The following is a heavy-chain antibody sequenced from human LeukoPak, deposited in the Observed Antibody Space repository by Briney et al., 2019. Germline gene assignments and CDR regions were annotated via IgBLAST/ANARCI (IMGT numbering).Heavy chain of an antibody. D-gene: IGHD2-2*01. CDR3: ANIPYPIVVPAAVDI. Sequence: PGGFLRLSCAASGFTFSSYGMHWVRQAPGKGLEWVAFIRYDGSNKYYADSVKGRFTISRGNSKNTLYLQMNSLRAEDTAVYYCANIPYPIVVPAAVDIWGQGTMVTVSS. CDR1: GFTFSSYG. V-gene: IGHV3-30*02. CDR2: IRYDGSNK. J-gene: IGHJ3*02.